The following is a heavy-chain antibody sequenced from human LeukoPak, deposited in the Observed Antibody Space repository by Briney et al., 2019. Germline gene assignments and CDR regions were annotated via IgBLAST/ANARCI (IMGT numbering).Heavy chain of an antibody. J-gene: IGHJ5*02. CDR3: ARVTHYYGSGREPAKWFDP. Sequence: ASVKVSCKASGYTFTGYYMHWVRQAPGQGLDWMGWINPNSGGTNYAQKFQGRVTMTRDTSISTAYMELSRLRSDDTAVYYCARVTHYYGSGREPAKWFDPWGQGTLVTVSS. D-gene: IGHD3-10*01. CDR2: INPNSGGT. CDR1: GYTFTGYY. V-gene: IGHV1-2*02.